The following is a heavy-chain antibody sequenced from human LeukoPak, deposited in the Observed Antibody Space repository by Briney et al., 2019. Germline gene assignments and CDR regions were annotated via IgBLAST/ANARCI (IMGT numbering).Heavy chain of an antibody. J-gene: IGHJ3*02. Sequence: PSETLSLTCTVSGGSISSSSYYWGWIRQPPGKGLEWIGEINHSGSTNYNPSLKSRVTISVDTSKNQFSLKLSSVTAADTAVYYCAREDDYGGKQNAFDIWGQGTMVTVSS. CDR1: GGSISSSSYY. V-gene: IGHV4-39*07. D-gene: IGHD4-23*01. CDR3: AREDDYGGKQNAFDI. CDR2: INHSGST.